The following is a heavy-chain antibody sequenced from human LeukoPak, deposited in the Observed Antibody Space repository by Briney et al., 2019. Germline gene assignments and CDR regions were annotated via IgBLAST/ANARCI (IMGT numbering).Heavy chain of an antibody. Sequence: GGSLRLSCSASGFTFSSYAMHWVRQAPGKGLECVSAISSNGGSTYYADSVRGRFTISRDNSKNTLYLQMSSLRAEDTAVYYYVKVAGYSSSWYADYWGQGTLVTVSS. J-gene: IGHJ4*02. CDR1: GFTFSSYA. CDR2: ISSNGGST. CDR3: VKVAGYSSSWYADY. V-gene: IGHV3-64D*06. D-gene: IGHD6-13*01.